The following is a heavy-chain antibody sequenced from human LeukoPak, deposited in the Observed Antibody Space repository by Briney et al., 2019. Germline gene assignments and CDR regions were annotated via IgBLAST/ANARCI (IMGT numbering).Heavy chain of an antibody. Sequence: GGSLRLSCAASGFTVSSNYMSWVRQAPGKGLEWVSSISGSNAVSWYADSVKGRFTISRDNYKDTVFLQMNSLRAGDTAVYYCAKDIYGDSWGQGTLVTVSS. D-gene: IGHD3-3*02. CDR1: GFTVSSNY. V-gene: IGHV3-23*01. CDR2: ISGSNAVS. CDR3: AKDIYGDS. J-gene: IGHJ4*02.